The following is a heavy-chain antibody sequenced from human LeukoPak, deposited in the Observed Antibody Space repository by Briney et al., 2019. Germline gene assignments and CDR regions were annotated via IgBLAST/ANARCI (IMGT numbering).Heavy chain of an antibody. J-gene: IGHJ4*02. CDR2: IKQDGGEK. V-gene: IGHV3-7*01. CDR3: TREAAAGIDY. Sequence: PGGSLRLSCAASGFTFSTYWMSWGRQAPGKGLEWGANIKQDGGEKYYLDSVKRRFTISRDNAKNSLYLQMNSLRAEDTAVYFCTREAAAGIDYWGQGTLVTVSS. D-gene: IGHD6-13*01. CDR1: GFTFSTYW.